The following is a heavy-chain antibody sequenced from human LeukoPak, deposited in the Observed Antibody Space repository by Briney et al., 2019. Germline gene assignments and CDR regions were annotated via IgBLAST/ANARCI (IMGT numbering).Heavy chain of an antibody. CDR1: GGSISSYY. V-gene: IGHV4-39*01. Sequence: SETLSLTCTVSGGSISSYYWSWIRQPPGKGLEWIGSIYYSGSTYYNPSLKSRVTISVDTSKNQFSLKLSSVTATDTAVYYCARQGPVPAAISYWGQGTLVTVSS. CDR2: IYYSGST. CDR3: ARQGPVPAAISY. J-gene: IGHJ4*02. D-gene: IGHD2-2*01.